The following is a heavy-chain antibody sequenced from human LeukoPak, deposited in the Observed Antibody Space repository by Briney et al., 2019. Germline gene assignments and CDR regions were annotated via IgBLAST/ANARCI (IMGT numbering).Heavy chain of an antibody. J-gene: IGHJ4*02. CDR3: ARTYGDYVLWFDY. D-gene: IGHD4-17*01. CDR1: GYTFTSYD. CDR2: MNPNSGNT. Sequence: GASVKVSCKASGYTFTSYDINWVRQATGQGLEWMGWMNPNSGNTGYAQKFQGRVTMTRNTSISTAYMELSSLRFEDTAVYYCARTYGDYVLWFDYWGQGTLVTVSS. V-gene: IGHV1-8*01.